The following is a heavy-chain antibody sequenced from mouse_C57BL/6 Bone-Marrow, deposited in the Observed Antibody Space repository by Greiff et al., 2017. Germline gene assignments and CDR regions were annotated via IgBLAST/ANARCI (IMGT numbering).Heavy chain of an antibody. D-gene: IGHD1-1*01. CDR3: ARDWDYYGISYDYFDY. CDR1: GFTFSSYA. J-gene: IGHJ2*01. Sequence: EVQGVESGGGLVKPGGSLKLSCAASGFTFSSYAMSWVRQTPEKRLEWVATISDGGSYTYYPDNVKGRFTISRDNAKNNLYLQMSHLKSEDTAMYYCARDWDYYGISYDYFDYWGQGTTLTVSS. CDR2: ISDGGSYT. V-gene: IGHV5-4*01.